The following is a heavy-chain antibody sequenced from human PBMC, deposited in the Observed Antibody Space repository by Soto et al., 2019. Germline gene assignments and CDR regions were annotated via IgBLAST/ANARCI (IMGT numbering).Heavy chain of an antibody. D-gene: IGHD6-19*01. V-gene: IGHV1-3*05. Sequence: QVQLVQSGAEEKKPGASVKVSCKASGYTFTGYAMHWVRQAPGQRLEWMGWINAGNGNTKYSHKFQGRVTITRDTSASTAYMELSSLRSEDTSLYYCARAVAVPADFDYWGQGTLVTVSS. CDR1: GYTFTGYA. CDR3: ARAVAVPADFDY. CDR2: INAGNGNT. J-gene: IGHJ4*02.